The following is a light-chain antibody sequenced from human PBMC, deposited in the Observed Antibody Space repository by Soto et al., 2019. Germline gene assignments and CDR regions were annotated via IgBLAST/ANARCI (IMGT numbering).Light chain of an antibody. J-gene: IGKJ1*01. CDR3: QQFGSSSWT. CDR2: GAS. V-gene: IGKV3-20*01. Sequence: ESVLTQSPGTLSLSPGEKATLSCRASQSVSSSYLAWYQQKPGQAPRLLIYGASSRATGIPDRFSGSGSGKEFTFPVSRLGPEDFAVYYCQQFGSSSWTFGQGTKVEIK. CDR1: QSVSSSY.